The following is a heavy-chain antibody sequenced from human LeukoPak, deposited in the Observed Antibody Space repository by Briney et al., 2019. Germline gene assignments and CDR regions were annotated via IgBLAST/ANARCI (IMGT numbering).Heavy chain of an antibody. V-gene: IGHV3-11*01. D-gene: IGHD5-12*01. CDR1: GFTFSDYY. Sequence: PGGSLRLSCAASGFTFSDYYMSWICQAPGKGLEWISYISSSGSTIYFADSVKGRFTISRDNDKNSLYLQMHSLRAEDTAVYYCARSYTGYDRTDYWGQGTLVTVSS. CDR2: ISSSGSTI. CDR3: ARSYTGYDRTDY. J-gene: IGHJ4*02.